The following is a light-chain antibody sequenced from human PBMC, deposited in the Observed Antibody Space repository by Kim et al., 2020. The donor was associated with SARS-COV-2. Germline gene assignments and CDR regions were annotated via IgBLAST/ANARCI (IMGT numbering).Light chain of an antibody. CDR2: YDS. CDR3: QVWDSSSVV. CDR1: NIGSKS. V-gene: IGLV3-21*04. Sequence: VAPGKTDRCTCGGNNIGSKSVHWYQQKPGQAPVLVIYYDSDRPSGIPERFSGSNSGNTATLTISRVEAGDEADYYCQVWDSSSVVFGGGTQLTVL. J-gene: IGLJ2*01.